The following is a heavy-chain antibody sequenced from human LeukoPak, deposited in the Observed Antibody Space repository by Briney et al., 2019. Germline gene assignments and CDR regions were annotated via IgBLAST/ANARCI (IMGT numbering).Heavy chain of an antibody. CDR1: GGPISTYY. Sequence: TSETLSPTCTVSGGPISTYYWSWIRQPPGKGLEWIGYIYYSGSTNYNPSLKSRVTISVDMSKNQFSLKLSSVTAADTAVYYCARGYSSSWYYFDYWGQGTLVTVSS. J-gene: IGHJ4*02. CDR3: ARGYSSSWYYFDY. D-gene: IGHD6-13*01. CDR2: IYYSGST. V-gene: IGHV4-59*08.